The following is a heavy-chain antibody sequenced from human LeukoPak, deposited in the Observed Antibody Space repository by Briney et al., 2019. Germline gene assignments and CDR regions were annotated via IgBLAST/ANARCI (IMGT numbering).Heavy chain of an antibody. Sequence: ASVKVSCKVSGYTLTELSMHWVRLAPGKGLEWMGGFDPEDSETIYAQKFQGRVTMTEDTSTDTAYMELSSLRSEDTAVYYCATVRAFRQWLIPAFDYWGQGTLVTVSS. CDR2: FDPEDSET. D-gene: IGHD6-19*01. CDR1: GYTLTELS. J-gene: IGHJ4*02. V-gene: IGHV1-24*01. CDR3: ATVRAFRQWLIPAFDY.